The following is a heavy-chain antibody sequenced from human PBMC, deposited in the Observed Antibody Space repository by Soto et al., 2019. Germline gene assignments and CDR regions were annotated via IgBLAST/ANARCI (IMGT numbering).Heavy chain of an antibody. CDR1: GYTFTSYA. V-gene: IGHV1-3*01. J-gene: IGHJ5*02. D-gene: IGHD3-3*01. CDR3: ARDMASREWLLGNWFDP. Sequence: VKVPRKASGYTFTSYAMHWVRLAPGQRLEWMGWINADNGNTKYAQKFQGRDTITTDTSTSTAYMELRSLRPDDTAVYYCARDMASREWLLGNWFDPWGQGTLVTVSS. CDR2: INADNGNT.